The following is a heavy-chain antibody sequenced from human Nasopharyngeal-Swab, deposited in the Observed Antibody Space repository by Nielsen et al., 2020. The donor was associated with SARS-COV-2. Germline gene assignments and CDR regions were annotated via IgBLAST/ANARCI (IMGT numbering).Heavy chain of an antibody. D-gene: IGHD2-15*01. CDR2: IYGGGTT. CDR3: ARDLVGGWFY. J-gene: IGHJ4*02. Sequence: GESLKISCAASGLSVTNSHMNWIRQAPGKGLEWVSVIYGGGTTEYADSVRGRFTISRDRSGNTLYLQMNSLRAEDTAVYYCARDLVGGWFYWGQGTLVTVSS. CDR1: GLSVTNSH. V-gene: IGHV3-53*01.